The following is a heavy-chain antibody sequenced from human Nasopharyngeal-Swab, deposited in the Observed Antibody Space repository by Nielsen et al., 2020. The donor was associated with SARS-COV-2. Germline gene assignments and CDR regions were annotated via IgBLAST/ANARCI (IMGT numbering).Heavy chain of an antibody. CDR1: GFTFSSYW. Sequence: GGSLRLSCAASGFTFSSYWMHWVRQAPGKGLVWVSRINSDGSSTSYADSVKGRFTISRDSAENTVYLQMNSLRAEDTAMYYCTRGDKYAMDVWGPGTTVIVSS. J-gene: IGHJ6*02. CDR2: INSDGSST. V-gene: IGHV3-74*01. CDR3: TRGDKYAMDV.